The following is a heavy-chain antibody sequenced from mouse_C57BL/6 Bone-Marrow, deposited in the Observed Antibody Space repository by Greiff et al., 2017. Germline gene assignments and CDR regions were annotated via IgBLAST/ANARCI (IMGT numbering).Heavy chain of an antibody. CDR1: GYTFTSYG. J-gene: IGHJ4*01. D-gene: IGHD2-2*01. CDR3: ARWFRAMDY. V-gene: IGHV1-81*01. Sequence: VQLQESGAELARPGASVKLSCKASGYTFTSYGISWVKQRTGQGLEWIGEIYPRSGNTSYTEKFKGKATLTAEKSSSTAYMELRSLSSEDAAVYFCARWFRAMDYGGQGTSVTVSS. CDR2: IYPRSGNT.